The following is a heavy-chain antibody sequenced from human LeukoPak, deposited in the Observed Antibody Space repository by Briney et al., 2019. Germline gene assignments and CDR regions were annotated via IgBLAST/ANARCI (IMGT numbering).Heavy chain of an antibody. CDR2: ISSSSSYI. CDR1: GFTFSSYS. J-gene: IGHJ4*02. V-gene: IGHV3-21*01. CDR3: ARDGTIFGVDLEY. Sequence: GGSLRLSCAASGFTFSSYSMNWVRQAPGKGLEWVSSISSSSSYIYYADSVKGRFTISRDNAKNSLYLQMNNLRAEDTAVYYCARDGTIFGVDLEYWGQGTLVTVSS. D-gene: IGHD3-3*01.